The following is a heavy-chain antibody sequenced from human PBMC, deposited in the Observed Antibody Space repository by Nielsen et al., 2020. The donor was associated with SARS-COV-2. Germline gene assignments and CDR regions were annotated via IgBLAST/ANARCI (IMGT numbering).Heavy chain of an antibody. J-gene: IGHJ4*02. Sequence: SETLSLTCAVSGGSISSSNWWSWVRPPPGKGLEWIGEIYHSGSTNYNPSLKSRVTISVDTSKNQFSLKLSSVTAADTAVYYCARGLDFWSGYYPFEYWGQGTLVTVSS. D-gene: IGHD3-3*01. CDR2: IYHSGST. CDR1: GGSISSSNW. CDR3: ARGLDFWSGYYPFEY. V-gene: IGHV4-4*02.